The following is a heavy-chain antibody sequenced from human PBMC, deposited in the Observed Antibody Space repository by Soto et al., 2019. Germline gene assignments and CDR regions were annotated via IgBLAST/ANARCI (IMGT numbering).Heavy chain of an antibody. J-gene: IGHJ6*02. D-gene: IGHD3-3*01. CDR1: GYTFTSYG. Sequence: ASVKVSCKASGYTFTSYGISWVRQAPGQGLEWMGWISAYNGNTNYAQKLQGRVTMTTDTSTSTAYMELRSLRSDDTAVYYCARDRYDFWSGSRVYYYYYGMEVWGQGTTVTVSS. V-gene: IGHV1-18*01. CDR2: ISAYNGNT. CDR3: ARDRYDFWSGSRVYYYYYGMEV.